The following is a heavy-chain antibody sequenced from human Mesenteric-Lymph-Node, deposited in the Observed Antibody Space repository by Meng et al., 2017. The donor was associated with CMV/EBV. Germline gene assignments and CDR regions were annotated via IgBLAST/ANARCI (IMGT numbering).Heavy chain of an antibody. CDR1: GGSISNYF. D-gene: IGHD3-3*01. V-gene: IGHV4-59*01. J-gene: IGHJ6*02. Sequence: SETLSLTCTVSGGSISNYFWSWIRQPPGKRLEWIGYIYYSGSASGSTNYNPSVRSRVTILGDTSKKQFSLRLRSVTAADTAVYYCAREIRFLEYMDVWGQGTTVTVSS. CDR3: AREIRFLEYMDV. CDR2: IYYSGSASGST.